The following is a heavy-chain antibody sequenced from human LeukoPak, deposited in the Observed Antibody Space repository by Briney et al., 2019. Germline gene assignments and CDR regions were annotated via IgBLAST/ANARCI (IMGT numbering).Heavy chain of an antibody. CDR3: ARHQFSGNTNWFGP. D-gene: IGHD1-26*01. V-gene: IGHV4-34*01. CDR2: INHSGST. J-gene: IGHJ5*02. Sequence: PSETLSLTCAVYVGSFSGYYWSWIRQPPGKGLEWIGEINHSGSTNYNPSLKSRVTISVDTSKNQFSLKLSSVTAADTAVYYCARHQFSGNTNWFGPWGRGTLVTVPT. CDR1: VGSFSGYY.